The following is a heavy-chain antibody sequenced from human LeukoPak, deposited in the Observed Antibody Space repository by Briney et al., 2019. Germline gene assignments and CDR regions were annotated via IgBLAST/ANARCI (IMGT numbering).Heavy chain of an antibody. Sequence: PGGSLRLSCAASGFTFSSYSMNWVRQAPGKGLECIGYIHYTGSTNYNPSLKSRVTISVDTSKNQFSLKLSSVTAADTAVYYCAREGLLLSSDTAMVTGDFDYWGQGTLVTVSS. D-gene: IGHD5-18*01. CDR3: AREGLLLSSDTAMVTGDFDY. CDR1: GFTFSSYS. J-gene: IGHJ4*02. CDR2: IHYTGST. V-gene: IGHV4-59*12.